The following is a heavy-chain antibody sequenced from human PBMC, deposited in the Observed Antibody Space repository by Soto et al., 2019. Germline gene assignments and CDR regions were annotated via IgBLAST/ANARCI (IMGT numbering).Heavy chain of an antibody. CDR2: ISYDGSNK. D-gene: IGHD3-10*01. CDR3: AKDRGRVYGSVKWFLHDAFDI. J-gene: IGHJ3*02. V-gene: IGHV3-30*18. CDR1: GFTFSSYG. Sequence: GGSLRLSCAASGFTFSSYGMHWVRQAPGKGLEWVAVISYDGSNKYYADSVKGRFTISRDNSKNTLYLQMNSLRAEDTAVYYCAKDRGRVYGSVKWFLHDAFDIWGQGTMVTVSS.